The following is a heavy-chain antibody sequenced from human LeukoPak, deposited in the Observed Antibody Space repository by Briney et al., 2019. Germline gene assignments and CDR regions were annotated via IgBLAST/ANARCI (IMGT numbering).Heavy chain of an antibody. D-gene: IGHD3-9*01. CDR1: GFSFSSYE. V-gene: IGHV3-23*01. CDR3: AKDDNVLRYFDWLISDDY. CDR2: ISGSGGST. J-gene: IGHJ4*02. Sequence: HPGGSLRLSCAASGFSFSSYETSWVRQAPGKGLEWVSAISGSGGSTYYADSVKGRFTISRDNSKNTLYLQMNSLRAEDTAVYYCAKDDNVLRYFDWLISDDYWGQGTLVTVSS.